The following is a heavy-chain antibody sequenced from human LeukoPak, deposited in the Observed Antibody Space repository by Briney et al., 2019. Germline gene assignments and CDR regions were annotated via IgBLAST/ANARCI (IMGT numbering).Heavy chain of an antibody. J-gene: IGHJ4*02. CDR1: GFTFSSYA. Sequence: GGSLRLSCAGSGFTFSSYAMSWVRQAPGKGLEWVSLISGSGGSTYYADSVKGRFTISRDNSKNTLYLQMNSLRAEDTAVYYCARQSSGYSFSRGQGTLVTVSS. CDR2: ISGSGGST. CDR3: ARQSSGYSFS. V-gene: IGHV3-23*01. D-gene: IGHD3-22*01.